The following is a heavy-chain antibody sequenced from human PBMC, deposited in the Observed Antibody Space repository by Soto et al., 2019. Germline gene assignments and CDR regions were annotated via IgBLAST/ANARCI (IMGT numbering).Heavy chain of an antibody. CDR1: GYTFTSYA. CDR3: ARDRSSGWYAFDS. Sequence: GASVKVSCKASGYTFTSYAMHWVRQAPGQRLEWMGWINAGNGNTKYSQKFQGRVTITRDTSASTAYMELSSLRSEDTAVYYCARDRSSGWYAFDSRGQGTMVTVSS. D-gene: IGHD6-19*01. CDR2: INAGNGNT. J-gene: IGHJ3*02. V-gene: IGHV1-3*01.